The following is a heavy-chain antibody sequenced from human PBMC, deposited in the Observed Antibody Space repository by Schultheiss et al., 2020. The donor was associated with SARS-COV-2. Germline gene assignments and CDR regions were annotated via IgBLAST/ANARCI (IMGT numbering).Heavy chain of an antibody. V-gene: IGHV4-4*01. Sequence: GSLRLSCAASGFTFNNYAMSWVRQAPGKGLEWIGQVSHSGGTHYSPSLKRRVTISVDTSKSQFSLRLRSVTPADTAVYFCARDGYSYGTFGYWGQGTQVTVSS. D-gene: IGHD5-18*01. CDR1: GFTFNNYAM. CDR2: VSHSGGT. J-gene: IGHJ4*02. CDR3: ARDGYSYGTFGY.